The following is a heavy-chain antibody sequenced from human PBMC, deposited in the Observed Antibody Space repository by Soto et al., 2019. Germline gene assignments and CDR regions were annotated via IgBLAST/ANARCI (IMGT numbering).Heavy chain of an antibody. CDR3: ASRDPGTSVDY. J-gene: IGHJ4*02. V-gene: IGHV4-4*02. D-gene: IGHD1-7*01. Sequence: SETLSLTCAVSGGSFTSNNWWTWVRQPPGQGLEWIGEIYRTGSTNYNPSLKSRVTISLDKSEKQISLKVTSLTAADTAVYYCASRDPGTSVDYWGQGTLVTVS. CDR2: IYRTGST. CDR1: GGSFTSNNW.